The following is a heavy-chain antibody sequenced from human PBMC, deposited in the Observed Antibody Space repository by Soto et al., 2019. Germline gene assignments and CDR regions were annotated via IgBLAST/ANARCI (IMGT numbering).Heavy chain of an antibody. CDR3: AREANWFDP. CDR1: GGSIDRSNYY. CDR2: TYYNGNA. J-gene: IGHJ5*02. Sequence: SETLSLTCNASGGSIDRSNYYWDWLRQPPGKGLEWIGTTYYNGNAYYNPSLKSRVSMSVDTSKNQFSLQLNSVTPEDTAVYYCAREANWFDPWGQGTLVTVSS. V-gene: IGHV4-39*02.